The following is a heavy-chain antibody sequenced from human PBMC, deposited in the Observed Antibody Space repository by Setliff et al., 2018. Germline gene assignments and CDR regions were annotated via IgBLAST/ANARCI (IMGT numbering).Heavy chain of an antibody. CDR2: INTITGNP. Sequence: ASVKVSCKASGYTFSSYAMNWVRQAPGQGLEWMGRINTITGNPTYAQGFTGRSVFSLDTSVSTAYLQISSLKPEDTAVYYCARDLGYCSRTSCHGDWFDPWGQGTLVTVSS. CDR1: GYTFSSYA. D-gene: IGHD2-2*01. J-gene: IGHJ5*02. V-gene: IGHV7-4-1*02. CDR3: ARDLGYCSRTSCHGDWFDP.